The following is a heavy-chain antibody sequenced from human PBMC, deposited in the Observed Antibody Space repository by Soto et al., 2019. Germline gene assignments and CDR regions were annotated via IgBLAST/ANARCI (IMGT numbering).Heavy chain of an antibody. D-gene: IGHD2-2*01. CDR3: ANTRGLGLMDA. CDR1: GGSISSRNR. J-gene: IGHJ6*03. Sequence: QVHLLESGPGLVEPSGTLSLTCTVSGGSISSRNRWSWFRQSPGKGLEWIGEVSHSGSTNSNPVLKGRVTISLDKSNNQFSLNLESMAAADAAVYFCANTRGLGLMDAWGKGTTVVVSS. V-gene: IGHV4-4*02. CDR2: VSHSGST.